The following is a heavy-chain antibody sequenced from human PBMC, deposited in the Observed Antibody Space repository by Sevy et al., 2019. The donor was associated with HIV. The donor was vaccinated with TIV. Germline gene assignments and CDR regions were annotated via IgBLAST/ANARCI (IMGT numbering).Heavy chain of an antibody. J-gene: IGHJ4*02. CDR3: ARTLEYSSSGGFDY. V-gene: IGHV1-18*01. D-gene: IGHD6-6*01. CDR2: ISAYNGNT. CDR1: GYTFTSYG. Sequence: ASVKVSCKASGYTFTSYGISWVRQAPGQGLEWMGWISAYNGNTNYAQKLQGRVTMTTDTSTSTACMELRSLRSDDTAVYYCARTLEYSSSGGFDYWGQGTLVTVSS.